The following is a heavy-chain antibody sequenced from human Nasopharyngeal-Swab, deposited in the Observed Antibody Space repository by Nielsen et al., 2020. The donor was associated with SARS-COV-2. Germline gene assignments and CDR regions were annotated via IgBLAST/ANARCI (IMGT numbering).Heavy chain of an antibody. CDR3: AKVNSGGYLHYSFDY. CDR2: INWNSGSI. Sequence: GGSLRLSCAASGFTFDDYAMHWVRQAPGRGLEWVSAINWNSGSIGYADSVRGRFTISRDNAKNSLYLQMNSLRTEDTALYYCAKVNSGGYLHYSFDYWGQGALVTVPS. J-gene: IGHJ4*02. D-gene: IGHD1-26*01. CDR1: GFTFDDYA. V-gene: IGHV3-9*01.